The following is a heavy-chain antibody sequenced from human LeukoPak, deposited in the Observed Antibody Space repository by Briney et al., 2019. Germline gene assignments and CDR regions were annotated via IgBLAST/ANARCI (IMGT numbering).Heavy chain of an antibody. CDR1: GYTFTSYY. CDR2: INPSGGST. Sequence: ASVKVSCKASGYTFTSYYMHWVRQAPGQGLEWMGIINPSGGSTSYAQKFQGRVTITADKSTSTAYMELSSLRSEDTAVYYCAREYCSSTSCYDNNNWFDPWGQGTLVTVSS. CDR3: AREYCSSTSCYDNNNWFDP. V-gene: IGHV1-46*01. J-gene: IGHJ5*02. D-gene: IGHD2-2*01.